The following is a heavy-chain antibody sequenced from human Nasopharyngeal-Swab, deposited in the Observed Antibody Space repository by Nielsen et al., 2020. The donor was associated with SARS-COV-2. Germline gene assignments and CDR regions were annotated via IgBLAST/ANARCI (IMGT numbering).Heavy chain of an antibody. J-gene: IGHJ4*02. CDR2: ISSGSSYK. D-gene: IGHD2-15*01. V-gene: IGHV3-11*06. CDR3: ARYSTYCSGGTCYNPLHY. Sequence: GESLKISCAASGFTSSDYYMTWIRQAPGKGLDWVSYISSGSSYKNYADSVRGRFTISRDNAKNSLYLQMNSLRAEDTAIYYCARYSTYCSGGTCYNPLHYWGQGTLVTVSS. CDR1: GFTSSDYY.